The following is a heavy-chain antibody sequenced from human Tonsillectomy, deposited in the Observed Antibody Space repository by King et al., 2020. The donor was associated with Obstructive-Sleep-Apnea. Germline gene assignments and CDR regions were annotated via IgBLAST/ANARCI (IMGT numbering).Heavy chain of an antibody. J-gene: IGHJ4*02. CDR2: IYYSGST. Sequence: QLRESGPGLVKPSETLSLTCTVSGGSISSYYWSWIRQPPGKGLEWIGYIYYSGSTNYNPSLKSRVTISVDTSKNQFSLKLSSVTAADTAVYYCASGAGYGDYFDYWGQGTLVTVSS. CDR1: GGSISSYY. CDR3: ASGAGYGDYFDY. V-gene: IGHV4-59*01. D-gene: IGHD5-18*01.